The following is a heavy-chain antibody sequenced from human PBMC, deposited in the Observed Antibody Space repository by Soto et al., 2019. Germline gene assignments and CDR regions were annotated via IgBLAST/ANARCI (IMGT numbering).Heavy chain of an antibody. D-gene: IGHD4-17*01. Sequence: QMQLVQSGPEVKKPGTSVKVSCKASGFTFSSSIVQWVRQARGQRLEWIGWIVVGSGHTNYEQKFQERVTITRVMSTSTAYMELSSLRSEDTAVYYCAAPDFGDYWYFDLWGRGTLVTVS. J-gene: IGHJ2*01. CDR2: IVVGSGHT. CDR1: GFTFSSSI. CDR3: AAPDFGDYWYFDL. V-gene: IGHV1-58*01.